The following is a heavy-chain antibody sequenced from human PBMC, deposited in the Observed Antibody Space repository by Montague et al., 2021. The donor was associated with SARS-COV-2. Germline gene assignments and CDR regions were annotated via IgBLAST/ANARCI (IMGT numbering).Heavy chain of an antibody. CDR3: ARDLPSFFLGIAVAGPFDP. CDR2: ISGSSSYI. J-gene: IGHJ5*02. V-gene: IGHV3-21*01. D-gene: IGHD6-19*01. Sequence: SLRLSCAASGFTFSSYYTNWVRQAPGKGLEWVSSISGSSSYIYYADSVKGRFTISRDNAKNSLYLQMNSLRAEDTAVYYCARDLPSFFLGIAVAGPFDPWGQGTLVTVSS. CDR1: GFTFSSYY.